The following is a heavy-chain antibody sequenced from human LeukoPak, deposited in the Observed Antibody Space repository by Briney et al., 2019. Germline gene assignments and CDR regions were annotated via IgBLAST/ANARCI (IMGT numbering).Heavy chain of an antibody. D-gene: IGHD6-13*01. J-gene: IGHJ4*02. CDR1: GGSFSGYY. CDR2: INHSGST. Sequence: SETLSLTCAVYGGSFSGYYWSWIRQPPGKGLEWIGEINHSGSTNYNPSLKGRVTISVDTSKNQFSLKLSSVTAVDTAVYYCARDLGGSWYFDYWGQGTLVTVSS. V-gene: IGHV4-34*01. CDR3: ARDLGGSWYFDY.